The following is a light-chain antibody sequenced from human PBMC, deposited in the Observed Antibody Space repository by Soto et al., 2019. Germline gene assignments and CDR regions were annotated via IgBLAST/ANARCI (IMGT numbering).Light chain of an antibody. Sequence: QSVLAQPPSASGTPGQTVTISCSGGSSNIKTNGVSWYQQVPGAAPKLLIYSNSQRPSGAPDRFSGSKSGTSASLAISGLPSEDEATYHCSTWDDSLNGLIFGGGTKVTVL. V-gene: IGLV1-44*01. CDR2: SNS. J-gene: IGLJ2*01. CDR3: STWDDSLNGLI. CDR1: SSNIKTNG.